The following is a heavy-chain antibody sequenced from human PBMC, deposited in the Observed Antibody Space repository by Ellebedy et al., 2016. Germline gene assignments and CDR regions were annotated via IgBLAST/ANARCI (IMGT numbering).Heavy chain of an antibody. Sequence: GGSLRLSCAASGFTLNNYAMTWIRQAAGEGLEWVSAITGDTATTYYADSVKGRFTISRDNSRNTLYLQMASLKPEDTAVYYCVTEISGAFPEWGQGTLVTVSS. CDR3: VTEISGAFPE. CDR1: GFTLNNYA. V-gene: IGHV3-23*01. CDR2: ITGDTATT. J-gene: IGHJ4*02. D-gene: IGHD3-3*02.